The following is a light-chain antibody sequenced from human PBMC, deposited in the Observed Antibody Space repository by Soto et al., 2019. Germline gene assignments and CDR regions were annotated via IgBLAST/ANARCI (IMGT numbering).Light chain of an antibody. CDR3: SSSTTSSTLV. Sequence: QSVLTQPASVSGSPGQSITISCTGTSSDVGGYNYVSWYQQHPGKAPKLMIYEVSNRPSGVSNRFSGSKSGNTASLTISGLQAEDEADYYCSSSTTSSTLVFGTGTKVTVL. J-gene: IGLJ1*01. CDR2: EVS. V-gene: IGLV2-14*01. CDR1: SSDVGGYNY.